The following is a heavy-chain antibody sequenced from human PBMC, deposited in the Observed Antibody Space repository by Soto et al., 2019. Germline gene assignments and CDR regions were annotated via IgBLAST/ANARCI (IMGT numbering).Heavy chain of an antibody. CDR1: GFTFNIYG. CDR2: ISYDGSNQ. CDR3: AKDQASGQGSFDS. J-gene: IGHJ4*02. V-gene: IGHV3-30*18. Sequence: GGSLRLSCAASGFTFNIYGMHWVRQAPDKGPEWVALISYDGSNQYYADSVKGRFTISRDNSKNTLFLQMNSLRADDTAVYYCAKDQASGQGSFDSWGQGTLVTVSS.